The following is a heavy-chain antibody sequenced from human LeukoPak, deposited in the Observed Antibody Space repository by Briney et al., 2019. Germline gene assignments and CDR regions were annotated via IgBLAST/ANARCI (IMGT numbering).Heavy chain of an antibody. Sequence: GGSLRLSCAASGFTFSSYWMHWVRQAPGKGLVWVSRINSDGSSTSYADSVKGRFTISRDNAKNSLYLQMNSLRAEDTALYYCAKDIGHFPYYFDYWGQGTLVTVSS. D-gene: IGHD3-3*02. CDR2: INSDGSST. J-gene: IGHJ4*02. CDR3: AKDIGHFPYYFDY. V-gene: IGHV3-74*01. CDR1: GFTFSSYW.